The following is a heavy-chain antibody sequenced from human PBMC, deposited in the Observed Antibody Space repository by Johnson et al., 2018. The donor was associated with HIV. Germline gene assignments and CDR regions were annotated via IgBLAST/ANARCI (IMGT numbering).Heavy chain of an antibody. D-gene: IGHD3-22*01. Sequence: QVQLVESGGGVVQPGRSLRLSCAASGFTFSSYAMHWVRQAPGKGLEWVSVIYSADSTYYADSVKGRFTISRDNSKNTLFLQMNSLRAEETAVYYCAKGDYYDSRAAFDIWGQGTMLTVSS. CDR3: AKGDYYDSRAAFDI. V-gene: IGHV3-NL1*01. CDR1: GFTFSSYA. CDR2: IYSADST. J-gene: IGHJ3*02.